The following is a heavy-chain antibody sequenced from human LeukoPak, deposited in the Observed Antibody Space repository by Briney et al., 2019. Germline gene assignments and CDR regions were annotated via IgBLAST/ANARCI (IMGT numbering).Heavy chain of an antibody. CDR1: GYTFTSYY. V-gene: IGHV1-46*01. CDR2: INPSGGST. D-gene: IGHD2-15*01. Sequence: ASVKVSCKASGYTFTSYYMHWVRQAPGQGLEWMGIINPSGGSTSYAQKFQGRVTMTRDTSTSTVYMELSSLRSEDTAVYYCASGYCSGGSCYSIAFDIWAKGQWSPSLQ. CDR3: ASGYCSGGSCYSIAFDI. J-gene: IGHJ3*02.